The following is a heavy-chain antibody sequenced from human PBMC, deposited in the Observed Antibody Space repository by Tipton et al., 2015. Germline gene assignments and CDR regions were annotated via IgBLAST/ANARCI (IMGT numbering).Heavy chain of an antibody. CDR1: GGSLSGYY. CDR2: IHHSGST. J-gene: IGHJ6*02. D-gene: IGHD3-10*01. CDR3: ARVRSYHGSGSYRVSLYGMDV. Sequence: LRLSCAVYGGSLSGYYWSWIRQPPGKGLEWIGEIHHSGSTNYNPSLTSRVTISVDRSKTQFSLKLSSVTAADTAVYYCARVRSYHGSGSYRVSLYGMDVWGQGTTVTVSS. V-gene: IGHV4-34*01.